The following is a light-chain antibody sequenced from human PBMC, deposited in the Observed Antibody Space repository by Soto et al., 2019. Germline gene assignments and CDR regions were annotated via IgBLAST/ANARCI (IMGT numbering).Light chain of an antibody. CDR3: MQALQTPGIT. CDR2: LGS. Sequence: DIVMTQSPLSLPVTPGEPASISCRSSQSLLHSNGYNYLDWYLQKPGQSPQLLIYLGSNRASGVPDRFSGSGSGTDFTLKISRVEAEDVGVYYCMQALQTPGITFGPGTKVDTK. CDR1: QSLLHSNGYNY. V-gene: IGKV2-28*01. J-gene: IGKJ3*01.